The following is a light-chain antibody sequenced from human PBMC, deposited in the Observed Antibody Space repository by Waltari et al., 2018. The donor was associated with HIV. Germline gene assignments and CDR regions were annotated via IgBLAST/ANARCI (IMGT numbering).Light chain of an antibody. J-gene: IGKJ3*01. V-gene: IGKV3-11*01. CDR2: DAS. Sequence: EMVLTQSPATLSLSPGERGSLSSRASQSVSSYLAWYQQKPGQAPRLLIYDASNRATGNPARFSGSESGTDCTLALSVLEPEDFALYYWQQRSNWPPFTFGPGTKGDIK. CDR1: QSVSSY. CDR3: QQRSNWPPFT.